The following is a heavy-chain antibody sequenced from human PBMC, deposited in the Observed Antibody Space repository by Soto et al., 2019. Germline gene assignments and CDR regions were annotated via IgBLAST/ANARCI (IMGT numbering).Heavy chain of an antibody. Sequence: TLKCTFRVSVVTMRYCAYSWTWIRQSPVKVLELLGYISNLETTYYNPSFRSRLSLSRDRTRNQCFLWLRSMPAADKAVYYCFRGGGDDSCDFWGQG. D-gene: IGHD2-21*02. CDR3: FRGGGDDSCDF. J-gene: IGHJ4*02. CDR2: ISNLETT. V-gene: IGHV4-30-2*06. CDR1: VVTMRYCAYS.